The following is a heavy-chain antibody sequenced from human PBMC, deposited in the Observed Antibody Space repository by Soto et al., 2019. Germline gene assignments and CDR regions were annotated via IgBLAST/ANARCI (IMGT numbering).Heavy chain of an antibody. CDR3: ARPAATGFYYFDY. D-gene: IGHD2-2*01. J-gene: IGHJ4*02. CDR1: GLTFCSYG. Sequence: GWSMRLSCAASGLTFCSYGMHWVRKTPGKGLEWVAVIWYDGSNKYYADSVKGRFTISRDNSKNTLYLQMNSLRAEDTAVYYCARPAATGFYYFDYWGQGTLVTVSS. V-gene: IGHV3-33*01. CDR2: IWYDGSNK.